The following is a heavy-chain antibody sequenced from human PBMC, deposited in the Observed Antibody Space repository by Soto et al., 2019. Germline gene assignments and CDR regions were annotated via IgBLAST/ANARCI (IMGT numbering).Heavy chain of an antibody. Sequence: SETLSLTCTVSGGSISSYYWSWIRQPPGKGLEWIGYIYYSGSTYYNPSLKSRVTISVDTSKNQFSLKLSSVTAADTAVYYCARSGVDGYSSSWYALYWGQGTLVTVSS. D-gene: IGHD6-13*01. CDR2: IYYSGST. J-gene: IGHJ4*02. CDR1: GGSISSYY. V-gene: IGHV4-59*12. CDR3: ARSGVDGYSSSWYALY.